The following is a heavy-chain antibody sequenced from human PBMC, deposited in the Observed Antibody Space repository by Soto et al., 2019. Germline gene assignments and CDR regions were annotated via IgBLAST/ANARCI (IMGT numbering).Heavy chain of an antibody. CDR1: DGSFRGHY. CDR2: INHSGFT. CDR3: ARATVKVGATLFDF. V-gene: IGHV4-34*01. D-gene: IGHD1-26*01. Sequence: SETLSLTCGLSDGSFRGHYWSWIRQPPGKGLEWIAEINHSGFTNYNPSLKSRVTISRDTSTNQISLKLTSLTAADSALYYCARATVKVGATLFDFWGQGTQVTVSS. J-gene: IGHJ4*02.